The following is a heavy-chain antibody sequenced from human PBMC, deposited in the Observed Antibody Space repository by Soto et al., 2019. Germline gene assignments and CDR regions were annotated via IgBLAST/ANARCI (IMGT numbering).Heavy chain of an antibody. CDR1: GGSITSGGFS. CDR3: ARVNGGVLDY. D-gene: IGHD2-8*02. Sequence: PSETLSLTCAVSGGSITSGGFSWSWIRQPLGKGLQWMGCIDVSGSTYYNPSLKSRVTISIDRSKNRFSLNLNSVTAADTAMFYCARVNGGVLDYWGQGTLVTVSS. CDR2: IDVSGST. J-gene: IGHJ4*02. V-gene: IGHV4-30-2*01.